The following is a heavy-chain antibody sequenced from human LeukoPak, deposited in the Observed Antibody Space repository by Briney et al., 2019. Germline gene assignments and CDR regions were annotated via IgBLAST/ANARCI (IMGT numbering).Heavy chain of an antibody. CDR1: GGSISSYY. V-gene: IGHV4-59*01. CDR3: ARAPSRYYDSSGFDY. J-gene: IGHJ4*02. Sequence: SETLSLTCTVSGGSISSYYWSWIRQPPGKGLEWIGYIYYSGSTNYNPSLKSRVTISVDTSKNQFSLKLSSVTAADTAVYYCARAPSRYYDSSGFDYWGQGTLVTVSS. D-gene: IGHD3-22*01. CDR2: IYYSGST.